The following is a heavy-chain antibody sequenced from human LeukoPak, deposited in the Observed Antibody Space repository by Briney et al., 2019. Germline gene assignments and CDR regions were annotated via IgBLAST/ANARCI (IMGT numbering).Heavy chain of an antibody. Sequence: GGSLRLSCAASGFTFSSYAMSWVRQAPGKGLEGVSALSGSGGSTYYADSVKGRFTISRDNSKNTLYLQMNSLRAEDTAVYYCATDLEVAARPNYFDYWGQGTLVTVSS. D-gene: IGHD6-6*01. CDR2: LSGSGGST. V-gene: IGHV3-23*01. CDR1: GFTFSSYA. J-gene: IGHJ4*02. CDR3: ATDLEVAARPNYFDY.